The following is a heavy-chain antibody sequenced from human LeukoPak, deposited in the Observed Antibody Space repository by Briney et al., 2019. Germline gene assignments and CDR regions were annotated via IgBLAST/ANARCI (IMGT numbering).Heavy chain of an antibody. CDR1: GFTFGSYW. CDR2: INSDGSST. Sequence: GGSLRLSCAASGFTFGSYWMHWVRQAPGKGLVWVSRINSDGSSTSYADSVKGRFTISRDNAKNTLYLQMNSLRAEDTAVYYCATKRGSGSYLIDYWGQGTLVTVSS. D-gene: IGHD3-10*01. CDR3: ATKRGSGSYLIDY. J-gene: IGHJ4*02. V-gene: IGHV3-74*01.